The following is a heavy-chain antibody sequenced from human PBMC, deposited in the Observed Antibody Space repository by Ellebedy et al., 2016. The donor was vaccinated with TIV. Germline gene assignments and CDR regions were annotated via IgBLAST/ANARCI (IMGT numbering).Heavy chain of an antibody. D-gene: IGHD3-3*01. Sequence: MPSETLSLTCTVSAGSLSTYYWNWIRQPPGKGLEWLGHIFYSGSTNYHPSLRSRITISADTSKNQFSLKLTSVTAADTAVYYCARNNITIFGVTDAFDIWGQGTMVTVSS. CDR2: IFYSGST. J-gene: IGHJ3*02. V-gene: IGHV4-59*01. CDR1: AGSLSTYY. CDR3: ARNNITIFGVTDAFDI.